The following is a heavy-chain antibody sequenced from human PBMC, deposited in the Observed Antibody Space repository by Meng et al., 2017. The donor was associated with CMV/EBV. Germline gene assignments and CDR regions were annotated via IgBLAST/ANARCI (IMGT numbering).Heavy chain of an antibody. CDR3: TRSWIDSFTPDFDY. J-gene: IGHJ4*02. CDR1: GYSFIGHY. D-gene: IGHD2-2*03. CDR2: INPNSAGT. Sequence: QGRLGQAGREVKKPGASVKVSCKASGYSFIGHYIHWVRQAPGQGLEWMGRINPNSAGTNYVEKFQGRVTMTRDTSNNIVYMELTRLTSDDTAVYYCTRSWIDSFTPDFDYWGQGTLVTVSS. V-gene: IGHV1-2*06.